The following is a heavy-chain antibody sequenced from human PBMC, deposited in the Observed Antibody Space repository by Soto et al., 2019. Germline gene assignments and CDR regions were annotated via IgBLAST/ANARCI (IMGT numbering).Heavy chain of an antibody. V-gene: IGHV3-73*01. CDR3: ARGGAVSSGWYDGH. CDR1: GFTFGASA. Sequence: PGGSLRLSCSASGFTFGASALQWARQASGKGLEWLGRIGSRGETYATTYAASVKGRFTISRDDSKKTAYLQMNSLESEDTAIYYCARGGAVSSGWYDGHWGLGTLVTVSS. D-gene: IGHD6-19*01. J-gene: IGHJ4*02. CDR2: IGSRGETYAT.